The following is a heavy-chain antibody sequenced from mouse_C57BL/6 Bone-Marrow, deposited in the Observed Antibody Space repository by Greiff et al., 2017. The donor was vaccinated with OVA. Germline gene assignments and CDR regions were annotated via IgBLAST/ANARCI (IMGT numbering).Heavy chain of an antibody. Sequence: QVQLQQPGAELVMPGASVKLSCKASGYTFTSYWMHWVKQRPGQGFEWIGEIDPSDSYTNYNQKFKGKSTLTVDKSSSTAYMQLSSLTSEDSAVYYCARSGTGPIAYWGQGTLVTVSA. CDR1: GYTFTSYW. CDR3: ARSGTGPIAY. D-gene: IGHD4-1*01. CDR2: IDPSDSYT. J-gene: IGHJ3*01. V-gene: IGHV1-69*01.